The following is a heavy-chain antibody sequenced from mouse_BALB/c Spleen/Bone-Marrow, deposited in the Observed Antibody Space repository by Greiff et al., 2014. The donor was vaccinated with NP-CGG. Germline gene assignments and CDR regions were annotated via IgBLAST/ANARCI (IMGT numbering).Heavy chain of an antibody. CDR2: ISDGGNYS. D-gene: IGHD2-10*02. CDR3: ARSRMRYGAMDY. CDR1: GFTFSDYY. J-gene: IGHJ4*01. V-gene: IGHV5-4*02. Sequence: EVKLVESGGGLAKPGGSLKLSCAASGFTFSDYYIYWLRQTPKKRLEWVATISDGGNYSYYPDGVKGRFTISRDNAKNNLYLQMSSLKSEDTAMYYCARSRMRYGAMDYWGQGTSVTVFS.